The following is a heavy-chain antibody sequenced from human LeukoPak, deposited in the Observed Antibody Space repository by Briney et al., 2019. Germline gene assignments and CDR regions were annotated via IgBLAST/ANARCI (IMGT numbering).Heavy chain of an antibody. CDR1: GFTFSSYA. J-gene: IGHJ4*02. D-gene: IGHD6-19*01. CDR2: ISGSGGRT. Sequence: GGSLRLSCAASGFTFSSYAMNWVRQAPGKGLEWVSGISGSGGRTYYADSVKGRFTISRDSSKNTLYLQMNSLRAEDTAVYYCAKEEQWLPPYYFDYWGQGTLVTVSS. CDR3: AKEEQWLPPYYFDY. V-gene: IGHV3-23*01.